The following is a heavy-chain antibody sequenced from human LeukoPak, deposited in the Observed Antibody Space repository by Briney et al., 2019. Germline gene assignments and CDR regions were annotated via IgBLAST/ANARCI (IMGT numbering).Heavy chain of an antibody. J-gene: IGHJ4*02. CDR2: ISSSGSTI. D-gene: IGHD3-22*01. CDR3: ARRPYYYDSLDY. Sequence: PGGSLRLSCAASGFTFSSYGMHWVRQAPGKGLEWVSYISSSGSTIYYADSVKGRFTISRDNAKNSLYLQMNSLRAEDTAVYYCARRPYYYDSLDYWGQGTLVTVSS. CDR1: GFTFSSYG. V-gene: IGHV3-48*04.